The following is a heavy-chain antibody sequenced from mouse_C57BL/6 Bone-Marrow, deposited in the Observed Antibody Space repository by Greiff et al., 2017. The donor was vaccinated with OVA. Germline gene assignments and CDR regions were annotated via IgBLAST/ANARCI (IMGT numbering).Heavy chain of an antibody. V-gene: IGHV12-3*01. CDR1: GFPITSGYY. D-gene: IGHD2-5*01. CDR3: AGVYSNYYAMDY. Sequence: VQLVESGPGLVKPSQSLFLTCSITGFPITSGYYWIWIRQSPGKPLEWMGYITHSGETFYNPSLQSPISITRETSKNQFFLQLNSVTTEDTAMYYCAGVYSNYYAMDYWGQGTSVTVSS. J-gene: IGHJ4*01. CDR2: ITHSGET.